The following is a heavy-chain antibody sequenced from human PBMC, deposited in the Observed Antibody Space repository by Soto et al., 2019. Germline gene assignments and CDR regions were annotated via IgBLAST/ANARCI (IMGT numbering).Heavy chain of an antibody. J-gene: IGHJ4*02. Sequence: EVQLLESGGGLVQPGGSLRLSCAASGFTFSSYAMSWVRQAPGKGLEWVSAISGSGGSTYYADSVKGRFTISRDNSKNTLYLQMNSLRAEDTAVYYCASWAGQKHDFGGPFDYWGQGTLVTVSS. CDR1: GFTFSSYA. CDR2: ISGSGGST. V-gene: IGHV3-23*01. CDR3: ASWAGQKHDFGGPFDY. D-gene: IGHD4-17*01.